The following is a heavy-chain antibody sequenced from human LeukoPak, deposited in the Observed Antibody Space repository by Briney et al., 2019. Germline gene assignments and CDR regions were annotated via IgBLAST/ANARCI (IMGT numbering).Heavy chain of an antibody. Sequence: GGSLRLSCAASGFTFSDYYMTWIRQAPGKGLEWVSYISSSGSSIYYADSVKGRFTISRDNAKNSLYLQMNSLRAEDTAVYYCARIKYYYDSRLDAFDIWGQGTMVTVSS. CDR3: ARIKYYYDSRLDAFDI. J-gene: IGHJ3*02. CDR2: ISSSGSSI. D-gene: IGHD3-22*01. CDR1: GFTFSDYY. V-gene: IGHV3-11*01.